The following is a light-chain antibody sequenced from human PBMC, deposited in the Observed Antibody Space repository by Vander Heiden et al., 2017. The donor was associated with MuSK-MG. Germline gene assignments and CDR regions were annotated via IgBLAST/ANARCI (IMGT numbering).Light chain of an antibody. CDR1: NIGSKS. V-gene: IGLV3-21*04. CDR3: QVWYNNSLLVV. J-gene: IGLJ2*01. Sequence: SSVLTQAPSVSVAPGKPANIPGEGDNIGSKSVHWYQQRPGQAPVVVLYNNRDRPSGIPERFAGSNSGNTATLTISRVEAGDEADYVCQVWYNNSLLVVFGGGTKLTVL. CDR2: NNR.